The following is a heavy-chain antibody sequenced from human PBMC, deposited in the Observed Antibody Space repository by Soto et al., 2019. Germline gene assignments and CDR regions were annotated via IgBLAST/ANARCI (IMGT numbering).Heavy chain of an antibody. D-gene: IGHD2-15*01. J-gene: IGHJ6*02. CDR1: GFTFSSYS. CDR3: ARAHSRYCSGGSCYQHNRRYYYYGMDV. V-gene: IGHV3-21*01. Sequence: GGSLRLSCAASGFTFSSYSMNWVRQAPGKGLEWVSSISSSSSYIYYADSVKGRFTISRDNAKNSLYLQMNSLRAEDTAVYYCARAHSRYCSGGSCYQHNRRYYYYGMDVWGQGTTVTVSS. CDR2: ISSSSSYI.